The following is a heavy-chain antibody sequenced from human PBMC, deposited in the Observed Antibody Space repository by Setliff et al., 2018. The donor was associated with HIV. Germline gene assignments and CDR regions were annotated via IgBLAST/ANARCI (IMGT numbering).Heavy chain of an antibody. Sequence: LSLTCTVSGGSIFSHYWSWIRQPPGKGLEWIGYIYYSGSTNYNPSLKSRVTISVDTSKNQFSLKLSSVTAADTAMYYCTRVGTYGVGGWFDPWGQGSLVTVSS. D-gene: IGHD3-16*01. CDR1: GGSIFSHY. CDR3: TRVGTYGVGGWFDP. CDR2: IYYSGST. V-gene: IGHV4-59*11. J-gene: IGHJ5*02.